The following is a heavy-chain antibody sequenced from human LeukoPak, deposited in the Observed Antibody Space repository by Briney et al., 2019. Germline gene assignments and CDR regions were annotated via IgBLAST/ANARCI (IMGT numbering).Heavy chain of an antibody. CDR1: GFTFSNYA. CDR2: LSASGGTT. Sequence: QPGGSLRLSCAASGFTFSNYAMNWVRQAPGKGLEWVSSLSASGGTTYYADSVKGRFTISRDNSKNTLYLQMISLRAEDTAVYYCAKTATVTTDWDYWGQGTLVTVSS. J-gene: IGHJ4*02. D-gene: IGHD4-17*01. CDR3: AKTATVTTDWDY. V-gene: IGHV3-23*01.